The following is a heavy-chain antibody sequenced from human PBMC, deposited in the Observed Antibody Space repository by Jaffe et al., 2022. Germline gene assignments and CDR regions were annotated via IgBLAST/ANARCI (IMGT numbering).Heavy chain of an antibody. V-gene: IGHV4-39*01. CDR2: MSYSGST. CDR1: GGSISSSGYY. D-gene: IGHD6-19*01. CDR3: ARPGSSGGWYYFDY. J-gene: IGHJ4*02. Sequence: QLQLQESGPGLVKPSETLSLTCTVSGGSISSSGYYWGWIRQPPGKELEYIASMSYSGSTYYNPSLKSRVTISVDTSKNQFSLKLSSVTAADTAVYYCARPGSSGGWYYFDYWGQGALVTVSS.